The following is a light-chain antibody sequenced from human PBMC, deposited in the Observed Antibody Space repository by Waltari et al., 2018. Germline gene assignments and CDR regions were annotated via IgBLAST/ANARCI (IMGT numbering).Light chain of an antibody. J-gene: IGKJ3*01. V-gene: IGKV3-11*01. CDR1: QSVGSH. Sequence: EIVLTQSPATLSLSPGERASLSCRASQSVGSHLAWYQHKPGQAPRLLIYDTSYRATGIPARFSGRGSGTDFTLTISSLEPEDFVVYYCQQRSNWVFTFGPGTKVDIK. CDR3: QQRSNWVFT. CDR2: DTS.